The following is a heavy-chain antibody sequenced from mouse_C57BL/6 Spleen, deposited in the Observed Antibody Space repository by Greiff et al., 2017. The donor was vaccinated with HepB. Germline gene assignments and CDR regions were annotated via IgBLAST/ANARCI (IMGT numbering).Heavy chain of an antibody. J-gene: IGHJ3*01. CDR2: ISDGGSYT. Sequence: EVKLMESGGGLVKPGGSLKLSCAASGFTFSSYAMSWVRQTPEKRLEWVATISDGGSYTYYPDNVKGRFTISRDNAKNNLYLQMSHLKSEDTAMYYCARAYDYDAFAYWGKGTLVTVSA. V-gene: IGHV5-4*03. D-gene: IGHD2-4*01. CDR1: GFTFSSYA. CDR3: ARAYDYDAFAY.